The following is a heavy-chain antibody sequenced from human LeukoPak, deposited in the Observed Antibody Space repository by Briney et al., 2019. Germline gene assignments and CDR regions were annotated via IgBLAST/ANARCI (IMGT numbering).Heavy chain of an antibody. J-gene: IGHJ5*02. CDR1: DGSISRYH. D-gene: IGHD2-15*01. V-gene: IGHV4-4*07. CDR3: ARGPVGGVVLATAAGYFDP. CDR2: IYTTGST. Sequence: PSETLSLTCTVSDGSISRYHWYWIRQTPGKGLEWIGRIYTTGSTNYNPSLRSRVTMSVDTSKNQFSLNLRSVTGADTAVYFCARGPVGGVVLATAAGYFDPWGQGSLVTVSS.